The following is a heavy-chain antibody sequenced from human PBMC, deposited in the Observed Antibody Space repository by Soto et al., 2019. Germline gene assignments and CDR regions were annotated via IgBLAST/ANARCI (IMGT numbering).Heavy chain of an antibody. D-gene: IGHD2-2*01. CDR3: DRSELVARRHCDVTSCSNTVTKNGIDF. CDR2: INHSGNT. J-gene: IGHJ6*02. CDR1: GGSVSGYY. Sequence: SETLSLTCAVYGGSVSGYYCTWIRQPPGQGLEWIGEINHSGNTNYNPSLERRVTMSVDTSKTHFSLKVTSVSAADTAVYYCDRSELVARRHCDVTSCSNTVTKNGIDFWGQGTTVTVSS. V-gene: IGHV4-34*01.